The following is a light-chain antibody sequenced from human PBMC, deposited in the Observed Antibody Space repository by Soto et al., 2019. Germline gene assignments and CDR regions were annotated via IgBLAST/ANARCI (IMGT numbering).Light chain of an antibody. J-gene: IGLJ1*01. CDR2: HVT. Sequence: QSALTQPASVSGSPGQSITISCTGSSSDVGGHDDVSWYQQHPGKAPKLMIYHVTYRPSGVSNRYSGSKSGNSASLTISGLQADDEADYYCCSLTTSHTYVFGSGTKLTVL. CDR1: SSDVGGHDD. V-gene: IGLV2-14*03. CDR3: CSLTTSHTYV.